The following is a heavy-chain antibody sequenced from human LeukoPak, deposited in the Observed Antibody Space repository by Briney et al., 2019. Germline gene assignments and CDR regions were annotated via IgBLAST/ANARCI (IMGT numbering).Heavy chain of an antibody. CDR1: GFTFGSYQ. D-gene: IGHD1-14*01. CDR3: ARHPDPQGNLDY. J-gene: IGHJ4*02. V-gene: IGHV3-48*03. CDR2: ISSSGRIS. Sequence: PGGSLRLSCTASGFTFGSYQMNWVRQAPGTGLEWLAYISSSGRISYYAASVKGRFAVSRDNAKYSLYLQMASLRAEDTGIYYCARHPDPQGNLDYWGQGTQVIVSS.